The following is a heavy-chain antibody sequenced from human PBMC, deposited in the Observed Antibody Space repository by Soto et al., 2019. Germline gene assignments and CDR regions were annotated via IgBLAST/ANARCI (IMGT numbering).Heavy chain of an antibody. J-gene: IGHJ4*02. CDR1: GFPFNNYV. CDR3: AREDSIIIPAVSDF. D-gene: IGHD2-2*01. V-gene: IGHV3-21*01. CDR2: VSKSDYT. Sequence: GGSLRRSCTVSGFPFNNYVINWVRQAPGKGLEWVSSVSKSDYTYYSDSVKGRFTISRDNAKNSVSLQMNTLRVEDTAVYYCAREDSIIIPAVSDFWGQGTLVTVSS.